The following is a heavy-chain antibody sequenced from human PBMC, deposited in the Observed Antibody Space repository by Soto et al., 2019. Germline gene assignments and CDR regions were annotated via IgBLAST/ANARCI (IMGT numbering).Heavy chain of an antibody. Sequence: QVQLQESGPGMVKPSQTLSLTCAVSGGSIGSGGYYWSWIRQHPGKGLEWIGYIYDSGSTSYNPSLKSRLTISLDTSKNQFSLKLSSVTAADTAVYYCARSTIALTGLSNWFDPWGQGTLVTVSS. CDR3: ARSTIALTGLSNWFDP. J-gene: IGHJ5*02. V-gene: IGHV4-31*11. D-gene: IGHD7-27*01. CDR1: GGSIGSGGYY. CDR2: IYDSGST.